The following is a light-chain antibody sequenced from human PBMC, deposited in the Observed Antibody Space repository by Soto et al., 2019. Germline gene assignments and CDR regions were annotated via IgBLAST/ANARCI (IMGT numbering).Light chain of an antibody. Sequence: IVLTQSPATLSLSQRERATLSFGASESVSRNLAWYQQKSGQAPRLLIYGASNRATGIPDRFSGSGSGTDFTLTISRLEPEDSAVYYCQQRKNWPPITFGQGTRLENK. CDR3: QQRKNWPPIT. V-gene: IGKV3-11*01. CDR2: GAS. J-gene: IGKJ5*01. CDR1: ESVSRN.